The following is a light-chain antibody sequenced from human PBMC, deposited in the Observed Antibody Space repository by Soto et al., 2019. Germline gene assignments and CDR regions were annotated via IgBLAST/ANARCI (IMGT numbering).Light chain of an antibody. Sequence: LTQPASVSGSPGQSITISCTGTSTDVGRYNYVSWYQQHPGKAPKLMVYDVSNRPSWVSNRFSGSKSGITASLTISGLQAEDEADYYCNSYTSDSTYVFGTGTKVTVL. CDR2: DVS. V-gene: IGLV2-14*01. J-gene: IGLJ1*01. CDR1: STDVGRYNY. CDR3: NSYTSDSTYV.